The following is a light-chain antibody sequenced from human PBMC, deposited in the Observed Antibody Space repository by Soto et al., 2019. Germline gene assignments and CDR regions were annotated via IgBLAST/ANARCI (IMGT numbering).Light chain of an antibody. CDR1: TSDVGGYNY. V-gene: IGLV2-14*01. CDR2: DVS. Sequence: QSALTQPASVSGSPGQSISISCSGTTSDVGGYNYISWYQQRPGKVPKLIIYDVSYRPSGISNRFSGSKSGNTASLTIAGLQAEDEADYYCSSYTSSSTLVFGGGTKLTGL. CDR3: SSYTSSSTLV. J-gene: IGLJ2*01.